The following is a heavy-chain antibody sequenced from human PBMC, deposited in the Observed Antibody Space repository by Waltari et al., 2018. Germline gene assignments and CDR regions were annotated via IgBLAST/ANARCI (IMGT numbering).Heavy chain of an antibody. D-gene: IGHD3-16*01. V-gene: IGHV4-34*01. CDR3: ARRRASIIMTYYFNY. J-gene: IGHJ4*02. Sequence: QVQLQQWGAGLLKPSETLSLPCAVYGGSFSGYYWSWLRKPPGRGLEWIGKSNHSGSTNYNPPLNSRVTISVDPSKNQFSLKVGSVTAADTAVYYCARRRASIIMTYYFNYWGQGTLVTVSS. CDR1: GGSFSGYY. CDR2: SNHSGST.